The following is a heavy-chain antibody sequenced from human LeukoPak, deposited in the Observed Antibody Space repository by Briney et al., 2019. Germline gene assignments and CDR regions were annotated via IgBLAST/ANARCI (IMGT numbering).Heavy chain of an antibody. Sequence: GGSLRLSCAASGFTFSSYGMSWVRQAPGKGLEWVSAIGGRDGSTYYADSVKGRFTISRDNSKNTLYVQMNGLRAEDAAVYYCAKGHYYGSGSLDYWGQGTLVTVSS. CDR2: IGGRDGST. D-gene: IGHD3-10*01. V-gene: IGHV3-23*01. J-gene: IGHJ4*02. CDR1: GFTFSSYG. CDR3: AKGHYYGSGSLDY.